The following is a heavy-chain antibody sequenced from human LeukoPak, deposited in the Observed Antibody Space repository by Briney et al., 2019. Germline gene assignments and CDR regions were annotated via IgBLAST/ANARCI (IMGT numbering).Heavy chain of an antibody. J-gene: IGHJ4*02. V-gene: IGHV1-2*02. CDR3: ARGIGKRGYSGYDCGY. CDR1: GYTFTGYY. Sequence: GASVKVSCKASGYTFTGYYMHWVRQAPGQGLEWMGWINPNSGGTNYAQKFQGRVTMTRDMSTSTVYMELSSLRSEDTAVYYCARGIGKRGYSGYDCGYWGQGTLVTVSS. D-gene: IGHD5-12*01. CDR2: INPNSGGT.